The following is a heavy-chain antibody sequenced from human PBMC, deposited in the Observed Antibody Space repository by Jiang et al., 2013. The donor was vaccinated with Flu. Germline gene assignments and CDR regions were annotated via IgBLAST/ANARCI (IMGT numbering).Heavy chain of an antibody. CDR1: GFTFSDII. Sequence: QLVESGGGVVQPGRSLRLSCAASGFTFSDIIMHWVRQAPGRGLEWVAVISNDGSNEYYADSVKGRFTISRDNSKNMLFLQMDSLRVEDTAVYYCTRQYENCFDHWGQGALVTVSS. J-gene: IGHJ4*02. CDR2: ISNDGSNE. CDR3: TRQYENCFDH. D-gene: IGHD2/OR15-2a*01. V-gene: IGHV3-33*05.